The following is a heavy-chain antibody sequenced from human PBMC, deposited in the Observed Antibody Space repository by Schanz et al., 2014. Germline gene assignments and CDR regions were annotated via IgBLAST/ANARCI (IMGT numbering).Heavy chain of an antibody. J-gene: IGHJ4*02. Sequence: QVQLVQSGAEVKKPGASVKLSCKASGYTFTNYYIHWVRQAPGQGLEWMGWISAYNGNTNYAQKLQGRVTMTTDTSTSTAYMELRSRRSDDTAVYYCARGTFLEWLLYSWGQGTLVTVSS. CDR2: ISAYNGNT. CDR1: GYTFTNYY. CDR3: ARGTFLEWLLYS. V-gene: IGHV1-18*04. D-gene: IGHD3-3*01.